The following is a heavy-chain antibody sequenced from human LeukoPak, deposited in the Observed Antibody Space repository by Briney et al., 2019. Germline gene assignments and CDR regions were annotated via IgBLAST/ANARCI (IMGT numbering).Heavy chain of an antibody. J-gene: IGHJ4*02. Sequence: GGSLRPSCAASGFTFSSYSMNWVRQAPGKGLEWVSYISSSSSTIYYADSVKGRFTISRDNAKNSLYLQMNSLRAEDTAVYYCARDYNCWGQGTLVTVSS. V-gene: IGHV3-48*01. CDR2: ISSSSSTI. CDR3: ARDYNC. CDR1: GFTFSSYS. D-gene: IGHD3-10*01.